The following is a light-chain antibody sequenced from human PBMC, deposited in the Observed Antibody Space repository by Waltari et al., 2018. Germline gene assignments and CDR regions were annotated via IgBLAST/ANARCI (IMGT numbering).Light chain of an antibody. CDR2: GAS. J-gene: IGKJ2*01. Sequence: DIQLTQSPSSLSASVGDRVTITCRASQTISNSLNWYQHNPGKATNLLIYGASSLNSGVSSRFTGSGSGTDFTLTISNLQHEDVATFYCQQTYTTPPYTFGQGTKLELK. V-gene: IGKV1-39*01. CDR1: QTISNS. CDR3: QQTYTTPPYT.